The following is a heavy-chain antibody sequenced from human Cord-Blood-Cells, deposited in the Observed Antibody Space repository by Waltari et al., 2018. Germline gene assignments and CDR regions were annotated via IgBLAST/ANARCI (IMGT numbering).Heavy chain of an antibody. CDR1: GFTCSSYA. CDR2: ISGSGGST. J-gene: IGHJ6*02. Sequence: EVQLLESGGGLVQPGGSLRLSCAASGFTCSSYAMSWVRQAPGKGLEWVSAISGSGGSTYYADSVKGRFTISRDNSKNTLYLQMNSLRAEDTAVYYCAKDLSGSYYYYYYGMDVWGQGTTVTVSS. CDR3: AKDLSGSYYYYYYGMDV. V-gene: IGHV3-23*01. D-gene: IGHD1-26*01.